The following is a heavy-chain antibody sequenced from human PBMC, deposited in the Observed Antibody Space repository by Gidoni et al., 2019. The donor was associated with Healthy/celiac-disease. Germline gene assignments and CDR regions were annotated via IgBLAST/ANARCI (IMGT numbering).Heavy chain of an antibody. J-gene: IGHJ4*02. CDR2: ISGSGGST. CDR3: AKNPYTRVREVIVPRCFDS. Sequence: AQKGLEWVSAISGSGGSTYYADSVKGRFTIPRDNSKNTLYLQMNSLKAEDTGVYYCAKNPYTRVREVIVPRCFDSWGQGTLVTVSS. V-gene: IGHV3-23*01. D-gene: IGHD3-10*01.